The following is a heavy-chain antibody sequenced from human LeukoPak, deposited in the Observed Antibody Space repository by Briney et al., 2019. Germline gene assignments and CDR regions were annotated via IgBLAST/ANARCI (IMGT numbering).Heavy chain of an antibody. D-gene: IGHD3-10*01. CDR2: IIPIFGTA. CDR3: ARGITMVRGAQRYYFDY. V-gene: IGHV1-69*05. Sequence: SVKVSCKASGGTFSSYAISWVRQAPGQGLEWMGGIIPIFGTANYAQKFQGRVTITTDESTSTAYMELSSLRSEDTAVYYCARGITMVRGAQRYYFDYCGQGTLVTVSS. CDR1: GGTFSSYA. J-gene: IGHJ4*02.